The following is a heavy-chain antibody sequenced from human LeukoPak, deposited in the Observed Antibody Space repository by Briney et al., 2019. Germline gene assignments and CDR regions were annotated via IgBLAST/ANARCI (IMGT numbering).Heavy chain of an antibody. J-gene: IGHJ4*02. Sequence: GASVTVSCKASGYTFTSYAMHWVRQAPGQRLEWMGWINAGNGNTKYSQEFQGRVTITRDTSASTAYMELSSLRSEDMAVYYCARGGAYDSSGYCDYWGQGTLVTVSS. D-gene: IGHD3-22*01. CDR2: INAGNGNT. CDR1: GYTFTSYA. V-gene: IGHV1-3*03. CDR3: ARGGAYDSSGYCDY.